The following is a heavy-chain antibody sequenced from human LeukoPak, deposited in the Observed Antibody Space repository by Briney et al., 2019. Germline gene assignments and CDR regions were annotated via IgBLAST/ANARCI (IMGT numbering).Heavy chain of an antibody. CDR2: INHSGST. J-gene: IGHJ5*02. D-gene: IGHD4-17*01. Sequence: SETLSLTCAVYGGSFSGYYWSWIRQPPGKGLEWIGGINHSGSTNYNPSLKSRVTISVDTSKNQFSLKLSSVTAADTAVYYCARGSTVTSTEDNWFDPWGQGTLVTVSS. CDR1: GGSFSGYY. CDR3: ARGSTVTSTEDNWFDP. V-gene: IGHV4-34*01.